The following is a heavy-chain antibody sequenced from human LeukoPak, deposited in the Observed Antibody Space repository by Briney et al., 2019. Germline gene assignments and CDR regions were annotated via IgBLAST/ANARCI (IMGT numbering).Heavy chain of an antibody. CDR1: GYTLTELS. CDR3: ATESAGYDSSGYLIIFDY. CDR2: FDPEDGEA. D-gene: IGHD3-22*01. V-gene: IGHV1-24*01. J-gene: IGHJ4*02. Sequence: GASVKVSCKVSGYTLTELSMHWVRQAPGKGLEWMGGFDPEDGEAIYAQKFQGRVTMTEDTSTDTAYMELSSLRSEDTAVYYCATESAGYDSSGYLIIFDYWGQGTLVTVSS.